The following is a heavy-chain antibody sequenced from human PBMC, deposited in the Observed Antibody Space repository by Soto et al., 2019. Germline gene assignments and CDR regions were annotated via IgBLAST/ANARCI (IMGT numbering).Heavy chain of an antibody. CDR1: TFTFSDFG. Sequence: QVQVEEFGGGVVQPGRSLRLSCAGPTFTFSDFGFHWVRQAPGKGLEWVAMISYDGSDQYYGDSVQGRFTIYRDDSKNTVYLQMNILRAEDTAMYYCAKSTYCNGGSCFPQYCGPGTLLTGSS. CDR2: ISYDGSDQ. D-gene: IGHD2-15*01. J-gene: IGHJ1*01. V-gene: IGHV3-30*18. CDR3: AKSTYCNGGSCFPQY.